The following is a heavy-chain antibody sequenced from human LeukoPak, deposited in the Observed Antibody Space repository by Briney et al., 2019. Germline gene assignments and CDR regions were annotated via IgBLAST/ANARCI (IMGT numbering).Heavy chain of an antibody. V-gene: IGHV4-59*01. CDR1: GGSISSYY. D-gene: IGHD3-3*01. CDR3: ARVFSYPLRTPFDP. CDR2: IFYSGST. J-gene: IGHJ5*02. Sequence: SETLSLTCTVSGGSISSYYWSWIRQPPGKGLEWIGYIFYSGSTNYNPSLKSRVTISVDTSKNQFSLKLSSVTAADTAVYYCARVFSYPLRTPFDPWGQGTLVTVSS.